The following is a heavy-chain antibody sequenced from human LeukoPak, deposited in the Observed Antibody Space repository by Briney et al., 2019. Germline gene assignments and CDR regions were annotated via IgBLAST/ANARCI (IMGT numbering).Heavy chain of an antibody. J-gene: IGHJ4*02. Sequence: SETLSLTCTVSGGSISSYYWSWIRQPPGKGLEWIGYIYYSGSTNYNPSLKSRVIISVDTSKNQFSLKLSSVTAADTAVYYCARDRAAAGTGGLDYWGQGTLVTVSS. CDR1: GGSISSYY. D-gene: IGHD6-13*01. CDR2: IYYSGST. CDR3: ARDRAAAGTGGLDY. V-gene: IGHV4-59*01.